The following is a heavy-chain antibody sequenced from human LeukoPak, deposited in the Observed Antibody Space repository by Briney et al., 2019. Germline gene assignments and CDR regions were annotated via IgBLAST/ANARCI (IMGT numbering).Heavy chain of an antibody. V-gene: IGHV3-21*04. Sequence: PGGTLRLSCAASEFTFNSYSMKWVRQAPGKGLEWVSSISTSGSYIHYADSVKGRFTISRDNSKNTLYVQVNSLGTEDTAAYYCAKGSYYDSSGSFYFDYWGQGTLVTVSS. CDR1: EFTFNSYS. CDR2: ISTSGSYI. J-gene: IGHJ4*02. D-gene: IGHD3-22*01. CDR3: AKGSYYDSSGSFYFDY.